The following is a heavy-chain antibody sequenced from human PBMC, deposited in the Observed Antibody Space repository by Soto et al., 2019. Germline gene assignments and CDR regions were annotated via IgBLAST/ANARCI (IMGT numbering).Heavy chain of an antibody. Sequence: SETLSLTCTVSGGSISSYYWSWIRQPPGKGLEWIGYIYYSGSTNYNPSLKSRVTISVDTSKNQFSLKLSSVTAADTAGYYCARIRGAAFDIWGQGTMVTVSS. CDR2: IYYSGST. CDR3: ARIRGAAFDI. CDR1: GGSISSYY. V-gene: IGHV4-59*01. D-gene: IGHD3-16*01. J-gene: IGHJ3*02.